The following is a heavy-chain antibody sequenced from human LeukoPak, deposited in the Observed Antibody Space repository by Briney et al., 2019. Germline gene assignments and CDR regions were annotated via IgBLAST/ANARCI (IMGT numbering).Heavy chain of an antibody. CDR3: ARDLDYYDSSGSSGYFDL. Sequence: SETLSLTCTVSGGSISRYYWSWIRQPPGTGLEWIGYIYYSGSTNYNPSLKSRVTISVDTSKNQFSLKLSSVTAADTAVYYCARDLDYYDSSGSSGYFDLWGRGTLVTVSS. J-gene: IGHJ2*01. CDR1: GGSISRYY. D-gene: IGHD3-22*01. V-gene: IGHV4-59*01. CDR2: IYYSGST.